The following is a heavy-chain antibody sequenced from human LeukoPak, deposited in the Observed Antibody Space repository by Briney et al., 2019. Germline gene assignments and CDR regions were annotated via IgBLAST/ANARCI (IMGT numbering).Heavy chain of an antibody. CDR3: AKRGVVIRVILVGFHKEAYYFDS. J-gene: IGHJ4*02. CDR1: GIILSNYG. V-gene: IGHV3-23*01. Sequence: GGSLRLSCAVSGIILSNYGMSWVRQASGKGLEWVAGIAGSGGATNYADSVKGRFTISRDNRKNTLYLQMNSLRAEDTAVYFCAKRGVVIRVILVGFHKEAYYFDSWGQGALVTVSS. CDR2: IAGSGGAT. D-gene: IGHD3-22*01.